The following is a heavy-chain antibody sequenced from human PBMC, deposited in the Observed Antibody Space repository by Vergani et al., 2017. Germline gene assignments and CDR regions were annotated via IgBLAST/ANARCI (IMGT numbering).Heavy chain of an antibody. CDR3: ARDLSYFTMIAPFVDYYYGMDV. D-gene: IGHD3-22*01. CDR1: GFTFSSYG. J-gene: IGHJ6*02. Sequence: QVQLVESGGGVVQPGRSLRLSCAASGFTFSSYGMHWVRQAPGKGLEWVAVIWYDGSNKYYADSVKGRFTISRDNSKNTLYLQMNSLRAEDTAVYYCARDLSYFTMIAPFVDYYYGMDVWGQGTTVTVSS. V-gene: IGHV3-33*01. CDR2: IWYDGSNK.